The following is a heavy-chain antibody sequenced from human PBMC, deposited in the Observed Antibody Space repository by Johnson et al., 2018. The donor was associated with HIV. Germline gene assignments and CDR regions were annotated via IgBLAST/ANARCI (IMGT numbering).Heavy chain of an antibody. CDR2: IGSSGSRT. D-gene: IGHD2/OR15-2a*01. J-gene: IGHJ3*02. CDR3: ARDKYYLTAITGSAFDI. Sequence: VQLVESGGGLARPGGSLRLPCAASGLTFSSYAMSWVRQAPGKGLEWVASIGSSGSRTYYADSVKGRFTISRDNTKNSLFLQMDTLRAGDTAVYYCARDKYYLTAITGSAFDIWGQGTMVTVSS. CDR1: GLTFSSYA. V-gene: IGHV3-23*04.